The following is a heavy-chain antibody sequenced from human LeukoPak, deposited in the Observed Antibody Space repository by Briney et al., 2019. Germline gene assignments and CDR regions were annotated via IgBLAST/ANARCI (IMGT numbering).Heavy chain of an antibody. V-gene: IGHV3-30-3*01. Sequence: GRSLRLSCAASGFTFSSYAMHWVRQAPGKGLEWVAVIPYDGSNKYYADSVKGRFTISRDNSKNTLYLQMNSLRAEDTAVYYCARVRGSYVGDAFDIWGQGTMVTVSS. CDR1: GFTFSSYA. CDR2: IPYDGSNK. J-gene: IGHJ3*02. CDR3: ARVRGSYVGDAFDI. D-gene: IGHD1-26*01.